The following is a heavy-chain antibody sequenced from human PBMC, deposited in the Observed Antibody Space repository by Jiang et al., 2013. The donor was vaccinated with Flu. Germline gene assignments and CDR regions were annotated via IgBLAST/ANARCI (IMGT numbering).Heavy chain of an antibody. V-gene: IGHV4-38-2*01. J-gene: IGHJ3*02. D-gene: IGHD2-15*01. CDR2: IYHSGST. Sequence: LLKPSETLSLTCAVSGYSISSGYYWGWIRQPPGKGLEWIGSIYHSGSTYYNPSLKSRVTISVDTSKNQFSLKLSSVTAADTAVYYCARVSGGSLHDAFDIWGQGTMVTVSS. CDR1: GYSISSGYY. CDR3: ARVSGGSLHDAFDI.